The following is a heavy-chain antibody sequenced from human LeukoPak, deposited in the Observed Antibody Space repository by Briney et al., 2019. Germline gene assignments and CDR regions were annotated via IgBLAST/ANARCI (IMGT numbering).Heavy chain of an antibody. CDR1: GFTFSSYA. CDR2: ISGSGGST. V-gene: IGHV3-23*01. Sequence: GGSLRLSCAASGFTFSSYAMSWVRQAPGKGLEWVSAISGSGGSTYYADSVKGRFTISRDNSKNTLYLQMNSLRAEDTAVYYCAKTRPWYSSSWYYFDYWGLGTLVTVSS. J-gene: IGHJ4*02. D-gene: IGHD6-13*01. CDR3: AKTRPWYSSSWYYFDY.